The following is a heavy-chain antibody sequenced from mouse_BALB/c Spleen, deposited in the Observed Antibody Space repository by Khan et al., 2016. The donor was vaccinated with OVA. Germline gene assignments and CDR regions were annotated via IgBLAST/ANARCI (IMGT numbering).Heavy chain of an antibody. J-gene: IGHJ4*01. D-gene: IGHD2-14*01. V-gene: IGHV2-6-4*01. Sequence: VELVESGPGLVAPSQSLSITCTVSGFSLSRYNIHWVRQPPGKGLEWLGMIWGGGGTDYNSTLKSRLSISKDNSKSQVFLKMNSLQTDDTAMYXCAGAYYRYDGYYAMDYWGQGTLVTVSA. CDR3: AGAYYRYDGYYAMDY. CDR1: GFSLSRYN. CDR2: IWGGGGT.